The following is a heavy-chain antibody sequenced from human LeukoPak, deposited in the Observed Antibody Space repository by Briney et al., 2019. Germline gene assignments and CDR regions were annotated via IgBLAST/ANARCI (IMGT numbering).Heavy chain of an antibody. CDR3: ARHDYGGNTPGVYYYYYYMDV. CDR1: GGSFSGYY. J-gene: IGHJ6*03. CDR2: IYTSGST. V-gene: IGHV4-4*09. Sequence: SETLSLTCAVYGGSFSGYYWSWIRQPPGKGLEWIGYIYTSGSTNYNPSLKSRVTISVDTSKNQFSLKLSSVTAADTAVYYCARHDYGGNTPGVYYYYYYMDVWGKGTTVTVSS. D-gene: IGHD4-23*01.